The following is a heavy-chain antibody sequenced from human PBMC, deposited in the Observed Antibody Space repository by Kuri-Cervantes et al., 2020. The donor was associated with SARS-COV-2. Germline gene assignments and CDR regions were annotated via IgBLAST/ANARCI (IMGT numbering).Heavy chain of an antibody. CDR1: GGSFSGYY. CDR2: INHSGST. CDR3: ARGVGAAVAGTLITIYYYYGMDV. D-gene: IGHD6-19*01. Sequence: GSLRLSCAVYGGSFSGYYWSWIRQPPGKGLEWIGEINHSGSTNYNPSLKSRATISVDTSKNQFSLKLSSVTAADTAVYCCARGVGAAVAGTLITIYYYYGMDVWGQGTTVTVSS. J-gene: IGHJ6*02. V-gene: IGHV4-34*01.